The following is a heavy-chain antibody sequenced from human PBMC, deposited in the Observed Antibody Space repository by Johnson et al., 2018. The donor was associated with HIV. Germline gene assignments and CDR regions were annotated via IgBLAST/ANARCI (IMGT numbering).Heavy chain of an antibody. CDR1: GFTFSSYW. V-gene: IGHV3-7*01. Sequence: VQLVESGGGLIQPGGSLRLSCAASGFTFSSYWMSWVRQAPGTGLEWVANIKQEGSEKSYVDSVKGRFTISRDNAKNSLYLQMNSLSAEDTAVYYCARDSGSYQGAFVIWGQGTMVTVSS. D-gene: IGHD1-26*01. J-gene: IGHJ3*02. CDR3: ARDSGSYQGAFVI. CDR2: IKQEGSEK.